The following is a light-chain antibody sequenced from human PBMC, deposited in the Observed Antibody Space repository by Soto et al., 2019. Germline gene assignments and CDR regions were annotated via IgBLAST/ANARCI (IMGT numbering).Light chain of an antibody. CDR1: RTISSW. V-gene: IGKV1-5*03. CDR3: QQSQNIPST. CDR2: KAS. Sequence: DIQMTQSPSTLSGSVGDRVTITCRASRTISSWLAWYQQKPGKAPKLLIYKASTLESGVPSRFSGGGSGTDFTLTINSLQTEDSAIYYCQQSQNIPSTLGRGTKVDIK. J-gene: IGKJ4*02.